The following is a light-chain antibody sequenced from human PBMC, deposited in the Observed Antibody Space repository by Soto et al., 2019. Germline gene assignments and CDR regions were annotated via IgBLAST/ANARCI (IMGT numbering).Light chain of an antibody. CDR2: EVR. CDR3: SSYTSKSSLI. J-gene: IGLJ2*01. V-gene: IGLV2-14*01. CDR1: MRDVGAYNL. Sequence: QSALTQPASVSGSPGQSITISCAGTMRDVGAYNLVSWYQQHPGRAPQLIIYEVRNRPSGISFRFSGSKSGNTASLTISGLQAEDEADYYCSSYTSKSSLIFGGGTKGDRP.